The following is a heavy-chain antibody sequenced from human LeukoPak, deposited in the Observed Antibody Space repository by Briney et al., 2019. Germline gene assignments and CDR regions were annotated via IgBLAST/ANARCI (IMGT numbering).Heavy chain of an antibody. CDR2: IWYDGSNK. CDR1: GFTFSSYG. Sequence: GGSLRLSCAASGFTFSSYGMHWVRQAPGKGLEWVAVIWYDGSNKYYADSVKGRSTISRDNSKNTLYLQMNSLRAEDTAVYYCAREESAYTVRGVMAYYYGMDVWGKGTTVTVSS. CDR3: AREESAYTVRGVMAYYYGMDV. V-gene: IGHV3-33*01. D-gene: IGHD3-10*01. J-gene: IGHJ6*04.